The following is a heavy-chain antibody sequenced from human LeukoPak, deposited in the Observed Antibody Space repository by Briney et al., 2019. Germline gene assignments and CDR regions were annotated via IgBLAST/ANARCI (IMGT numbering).Heavy chain of an antibody. D-gene: IGHD3-9*01. CDR1: GYTLTGYY. V-gene: IGHV1-2*02. CDR3: ARDHDILTGYYKSLDY. Sequence: ASVKVSCKASGYTLTGYYMHWVRQAPGQGLEWMGWINPNSGGTNYAQKFQGRVTMTRDTSISTAYMELSSLRSEDTAVYYCARDHDILTGYYKSLDYWGQGTLVTVSS. J-gene: IGHJ4*02. CDR2: INPNSGGT.